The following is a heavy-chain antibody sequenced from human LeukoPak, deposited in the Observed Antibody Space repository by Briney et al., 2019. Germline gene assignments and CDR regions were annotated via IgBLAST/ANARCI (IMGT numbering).Heavy chain of an antibody. J-gene: IGHJ5*02. D-gene: IGHD6-6*01. CDR3: AREEEAARPNWFDP. V-gene: IGHV1-69*05. CDR1: GGTFSSYA. Sequence: GASVKVSCKASGGTFSSYAISWVRQAPGQGLEWMGGIIPIFGTANYAQKFQGRVTITTDESTSTAYMELSSLRSEDTAVYCCAREEEAARPNWFDPWGQGTLVTVSS. CDR2: IIPIFGTA.